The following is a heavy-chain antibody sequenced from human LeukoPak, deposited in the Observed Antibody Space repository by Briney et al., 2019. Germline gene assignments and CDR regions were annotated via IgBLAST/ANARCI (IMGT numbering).Heavy chain of an antibody. CDR2: INYNSSSI. V-gene: IGHV3-48*02. Sequence: SGGSLRLSCAASGFTFSNYGMNWVRQAQGKGLEWVSYINYNSSSIYYADSVKGRFTISRDNAKNSLYLQMNSLRDEDTAVYYCARDSQRWGNFDSWGQGTLVSVSS. D-gene: IGHD5-24*01. CDR3: ARDSQRWGNFDS. CDR1: GFTFSNYG. J-gene: IGHJ4*02.